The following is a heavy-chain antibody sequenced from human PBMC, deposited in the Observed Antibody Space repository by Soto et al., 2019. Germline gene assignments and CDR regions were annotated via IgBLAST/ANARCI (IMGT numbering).Heavy chain of an antibody. CDR2: ISYDGSNK. CDR3: AKDKEGYDAFDI. J-gene: IGHJ3*02. V-gene: IGHV3-30*18. Sequence: GGSLRLSCAASGFTFSSYGMHWVRQAPGKGLEWVAVISYDGSNKYYADSVKGRFTISRDNSKNTLYLQMNSLRAEDTAVYYCAKDKEGYDAFDIWGQGTMVTVSS. D-gene: IGHD5-12*01. CDR1: GFTFSSYG.